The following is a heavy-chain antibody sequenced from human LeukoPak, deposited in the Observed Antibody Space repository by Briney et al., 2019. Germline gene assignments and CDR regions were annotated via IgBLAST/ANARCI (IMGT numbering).Heavy chain of an antibody. D-gene: IGHD1/OR15-1a*01. CDR1: GFIFSSYW. V-gene: IGHV3-74*01. Sequence: GGSLRLSCAASGFIFSSYWMHWVRHAPGKGLAWVSRIDYEGGTTDYADSVEGRFTISRDNARNTLYLQVNSLRAEGTAIYYCARNNWGIDYWGQGTLVTVSS. CDR3: ARNNWGIDY. CDR2: IDYEGGTT. J-gene: IGHJ4*02.